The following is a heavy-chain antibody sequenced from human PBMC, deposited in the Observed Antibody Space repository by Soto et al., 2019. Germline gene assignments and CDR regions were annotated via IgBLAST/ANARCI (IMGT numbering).Heavy chain of an antibody. D-gene: IGHD5-18*01. CDR3: EKPLRLLRRAMAQGSEY. J-gene: IGHJ4*02. V-gene: IGHV3-30*18. CDR1: GFTFSSYG. CDR2: VSYDEITK. Sequence: GGSLRLSCAASGFTFSSYGMNWVRQAPGKGLEWVAVVSYDEITKYYADSVKGRFTISRDNSKNTVYLQMNSLSPEDTAVYYCEKPLRLLRRAMAQGSEYCGQGTLVTVSS.